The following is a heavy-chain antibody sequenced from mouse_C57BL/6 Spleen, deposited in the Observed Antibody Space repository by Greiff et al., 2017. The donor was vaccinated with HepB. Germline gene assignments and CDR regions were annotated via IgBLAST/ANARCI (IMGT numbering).Heavy chain of an antibody. Sequence: VKLQESGPGLVAPSQSLSITCTVSGFSFTSYAISWVRQPPGKGLEWLGVIWTGGGTNYNSALKSRLSISKDNSKSQVFLKMNSLQTDDTARYYCARDYGSSYEAYAMDYWGQGTSVTVSS. J-gene: IGHJ4*01. CDR3: ARDYGSSYEAYAMDY. CDR2: IWTGGGT. V-gene: IGHV2-9-1*01. D-gene: IGHD1-1*01. CDR1: GFSFTSYA.